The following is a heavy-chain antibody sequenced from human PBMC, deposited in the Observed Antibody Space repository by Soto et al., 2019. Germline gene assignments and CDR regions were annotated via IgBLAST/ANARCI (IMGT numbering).Heavy chain of an antibody. CDR3: ARAKHFRSRYYTLWDYYYGMDV. V-gene: IGHV1-18*01. CDR2: ISAYNGNT. Sequence: GASVKVSCKASGYTFTSYGISWVRQAPGQGLEWMGWISAYNGNTNYAQKLQGRVTMTTDTSTSTAYMELRSLRSDDTAVYYCARAKHFRSRYYTLWDYYYGMDVWGQGTTVTVSS. CDR1: GYTFTSYG. J-gene: IGHJ6*02. D-gene: IGHD3-3*02.